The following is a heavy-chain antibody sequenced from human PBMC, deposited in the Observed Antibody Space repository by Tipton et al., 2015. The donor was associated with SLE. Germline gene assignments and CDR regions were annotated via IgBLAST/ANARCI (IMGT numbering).Heavy chain of an antibody. V-gene: IGHV4-39*07. CDR2: IFHSGST. D-gene: IGHD3-3*01. Sequence: LRLSCTVSGDSISTTTSYWGWIRQPPGKGLEWIGEIFHSGSTNYNPSLKSRVTISVDNSKNQISLRLSSVTAADTAVYYCARETYDFVSAYYIDYWGHGILVTVSS. J-gene: IGHJ4*01. CDR1: GDSISTTTSY. CDR3: ARETYDFVSAYYIDY.